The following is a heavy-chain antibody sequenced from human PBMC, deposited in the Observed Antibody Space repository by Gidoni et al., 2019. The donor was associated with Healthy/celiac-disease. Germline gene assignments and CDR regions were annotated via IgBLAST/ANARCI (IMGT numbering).Heavy chain of an antibody. D-gene: IGHD6-19*01. CDR1: GFPFRSYS. V-gene: IGHV3-48*01. CDR2: ISSSSSTI. CDR3: ARGDIAVAGKGVDY. Sequence: EVHLVESGGGLVQPGGSLRLSCAASGFPFRSYSMNWVRQAPGKGLEWVSYISSSSSTIYYADTVKGRFTISRDNAKNSLYLQMNSLRAEDTAVYYCARGDIAVAGKGVDYWGQGTLVTVSS. J-gene: IGHJ4*02.